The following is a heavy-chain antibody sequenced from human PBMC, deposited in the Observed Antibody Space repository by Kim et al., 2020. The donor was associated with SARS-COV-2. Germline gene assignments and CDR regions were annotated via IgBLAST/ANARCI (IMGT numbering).Heavy chain of an antibody. Sequence: SETLSHTCTVSGDSIISSNYYWGWIRQPPGKGLEWIGTIYYSGSTYYNPSLKSRVTMSVDTSKNQFSLKLSSVTAADTAVYFCARDYNFNTNFDLWGQGTMVTVSS. CDR1: GDSIISSNYY. CDR3: ARDYNFNTNFDL. D-gene: IGHD3-3*01. V-gene: IGHV4-39*07. J-gene: IGHJ4*02. CDR2: IYYSGST.